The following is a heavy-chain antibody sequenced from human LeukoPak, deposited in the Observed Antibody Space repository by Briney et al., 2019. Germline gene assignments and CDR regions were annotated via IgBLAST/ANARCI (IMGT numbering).Heavy chain of an antibody. J-gene: IGHJ5*02. V-gene: IGHV3-48*03. Sequence: GGSLRLSCTASGFTFSSYGMHWVRQAPGKGLEWVSYISSSGSNIYYADSVKGRFTVSRDNAKRSLYLQMNSLRAEDTAVYYCAGLTYDKRFDPWGQGTLVTVSS. D-gene: IGHD3-9*01. CDR3: AGLTYDKRFDP. CDR2: ISSSGSNI. CDR1: GFTFSSYG.